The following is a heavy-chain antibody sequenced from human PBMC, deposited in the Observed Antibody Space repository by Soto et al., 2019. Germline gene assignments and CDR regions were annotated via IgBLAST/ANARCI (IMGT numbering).Heavy chain of an antibody. CDR1: GFTFASHA. V-gene: IGHV3-23*01. CDR3: ATGYDILTGYYSFDY. CDR2: ISGSGGST. J-gene: IGHJ4*02. Sequence: GGSLSLSWAASGFTFASHAMNWVRQAPGKGLEWVSAISGSGGSTYYADSVKGRFTISRDNSKNTLYLQMNSLRAEDTAVYYCATGYDILTGYYSFDYWGQGTLVTVSS. D-gene: IGHD3-9*01.